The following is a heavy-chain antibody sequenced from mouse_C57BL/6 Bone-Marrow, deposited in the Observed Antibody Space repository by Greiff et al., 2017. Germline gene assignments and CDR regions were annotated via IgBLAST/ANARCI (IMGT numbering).Heavy chain of an antibody. CDR2: INPYNGGT. V-gene: IGHV1-19*01. Sequence: VQLQQSGPVLVKPGASVKMSCKASGYTFTDYYMNWVKQSHGKSLEWIGVINPYNGGTSYNQKFKGKATLTVDKSSSTAYMELNSLTSEDSAVYYCARGDGYYGDFDVWGTGTTVTVSS. CDR1: GYTFTDYY. CDR3: ARGDGYYGDFDV. J-gene: IGHJ1*03. D-gene: IGHD2-3*01.